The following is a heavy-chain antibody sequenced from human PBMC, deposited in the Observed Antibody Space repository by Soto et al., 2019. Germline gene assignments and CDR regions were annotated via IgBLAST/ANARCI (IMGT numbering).Heavy chain of an antibody. Sequence: SETLSLTCTVSGGSISSSSYYWGWIRQPPGKGLEWIGSIYYSGSTYYNPSLKSRVTISVDTSKNQFSLKLSSVTAADTAVYYCARHRGKLYYFDYWGQGTLVTVSS. CDR2: IYYSGST. CDR1: GGSISSSSYY. V-gene: IGHV4-39*01. CDR3: ARHRGKLYYFDY. J-gene: IGHJ4*02.